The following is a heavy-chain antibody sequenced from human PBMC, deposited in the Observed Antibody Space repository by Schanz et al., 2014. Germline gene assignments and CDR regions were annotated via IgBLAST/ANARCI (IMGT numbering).Heavy chain of an antibody. CDR1: GRTFIVYH. D-gene: IGHD5-12*01. V-gene: IGHV1-2*06. Sequence: QVQLVQSGAEVKKPGSSVKVSCKASGRTFIVYHVLHWVRQAPGRGLEWMGRINPNTGGTNFAQKFQGRVTMTRDTSITTAYMDLSGLTSDDTAVYYCAREKGHGYSGLSWGQGTLLAVSS. J-gene: IGHJ5*02. CDR2: INPNTGGT. CDR3: AREKGHGYSGLS.